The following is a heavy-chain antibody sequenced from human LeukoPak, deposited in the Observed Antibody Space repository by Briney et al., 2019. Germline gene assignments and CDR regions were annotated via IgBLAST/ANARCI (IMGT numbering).Heavy chain of an antibody. CDR2: KSYDGTNK. V-gene: IGHV3-30-3*01. D-gene: IGHD1-7*01. CDR1: GFTFSSYA. Sequence: GGSLRLSCAASGFTFSSYAMHWVRQAPGKGLEWVSLKSYDGTNKYYADSVKGRFTISRDNSKNTLYVQMNSLRGEDTAVYYCARERGTTGAFDIWGQGTMVTVSS. CDR3: ARERGTTGAFDI. J-gene: IGHJ3*02.